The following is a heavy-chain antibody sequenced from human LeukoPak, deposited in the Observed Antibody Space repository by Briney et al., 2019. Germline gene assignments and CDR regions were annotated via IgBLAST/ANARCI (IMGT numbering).Heavy chain of an antibody. CDR1: GYSFSTFW. CDR3: ARRPTNYYGMDV. V-gene: IGHV5-51*01. Sequence: GESLKISCQGSGYSFSTFWIGWVRQMPGRGLEWLGIIYPGDSDTRYSPSFQGQVTISADKSISTAYLQWSSLEASDTGVYYCARRPTNYYGMDVWGQGTSVTVSS. J-gene: IGHJ6*02. CDR2: IYPGDSDT.